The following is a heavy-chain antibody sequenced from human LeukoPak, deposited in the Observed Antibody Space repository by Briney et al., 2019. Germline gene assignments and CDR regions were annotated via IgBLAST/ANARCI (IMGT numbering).Heavy chain of an antibody. CDR1: GYTFTGYY. Sequence: ASVKVSCKASGYTFTGYYMHWVRQAPGQGLEWMGWINPNSGGTNYAQKFQGRVTMTRDTSISTAYMELSRLRSDDTAVYYCATTTCSSTSCLQLNWFDPWGQGTLVTVSS. CDR2: INPNSGGT. V-gene: IGHV1-2*02. D-gene: IGHD2-2*01. J-gene: IGHJ5*02. CDR3: ATTTCSSTSCLQLNWFDP.